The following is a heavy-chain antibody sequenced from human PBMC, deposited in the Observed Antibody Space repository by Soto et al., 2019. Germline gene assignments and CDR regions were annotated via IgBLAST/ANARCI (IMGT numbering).Heavy chain of an antibody. CDR3: ARGNPDRPINWFDP. CDR1: GFTFSSYT. D-gene: IGHD1-1*01. V-gene: IGHV3-21*01. J-gene: IGHJ5*02. CDR2: ISSSSSYM. Sequence: PGGSLRLSCAASGFTFSSYTLNWVRQAPGKGLEWVSSISSSSSYMYYADSVKGRSAISRDNAKNSLYLQMNSLRAEDTAVYFCARGNPDRPINWFDPWGQGTLVTVSS.